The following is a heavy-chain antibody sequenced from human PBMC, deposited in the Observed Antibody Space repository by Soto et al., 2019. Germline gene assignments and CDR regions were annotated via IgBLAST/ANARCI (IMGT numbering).Heavy chain of an antibody. D-gene: IGHD2-8*01. V-gene: IGHV3-23*01. Sequence: EVQLLESGGGLVQPGGSVRLSCAASGFTFGSYGMSWVRQAPGKGLEWGSVISGRGGSTYYAGSVKGRFTLCRDNSKTTVYLQMNSLSAEDTAVYYSAKDSPVGVPPKKDLHDWRQGNLVTVSS. CDR1: GFTFGSYG. J-gene: IGHJ1*01. CDR3: AKDSPVGVPPKKDLHD. CDR2: ISGRGGST.